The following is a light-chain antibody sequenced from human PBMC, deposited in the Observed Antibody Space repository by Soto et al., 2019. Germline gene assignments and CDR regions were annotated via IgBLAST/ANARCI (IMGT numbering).Light chain of an antibody. CDR3: QHRSTWPLT. Sequence: EIVLTQSPATLSLSPGERATLSCRASQSVSSYLAWYQQKPGQAPRLLIYDASNRATGIPARFSGSGSGTDLTLTISSLEPEDFAIYYCQHRSTWPLTFGGGTKVEIK. V-gene: IGKV3-11*01. CDR2: DAS. J-gene: IGKJ4*01. CDR1: QSVSSY.